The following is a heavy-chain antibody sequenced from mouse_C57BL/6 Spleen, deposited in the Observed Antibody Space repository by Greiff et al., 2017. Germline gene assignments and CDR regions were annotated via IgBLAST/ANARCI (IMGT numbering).Heavy chain of an antibody. Sequence: QVQLQQPGAELVMPGASVKLSCKASGYTFTSYWMHWVKQRPGQGLEWIGEIDPSDSYTNYNQKFKGKSTLTVDKSSSTAYMQLSSLTSEDSAVYYCARRELGMGYWGQGTSVTVSS. CDR3: ARRELGMGY. D-gene: IGHD4-1*01. CDR1: GYTFTSYW. V-gene: IGHV1-69*01. J-gene: IGHJ4*01. CDR2: IDPSDSYT.